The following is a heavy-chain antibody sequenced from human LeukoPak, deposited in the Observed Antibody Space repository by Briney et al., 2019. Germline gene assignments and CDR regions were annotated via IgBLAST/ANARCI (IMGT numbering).Heavy chain of an antibody. V-gene: IGHV3-66*01. J-gene: IGHJ5*01. D-gene: IGHD3-22*01. CDR1: GFTVSSNY. Sequence: GGSLRLSCAVSGFTVSSNYMSWVRQAPGKGLEWVSVIYSGGSTYYADSMKGRFTISRDNSKNTLHLQMNSLRVEDTAVFYCARVGTRGYYDSWGQGTLVTVSS. CDR2: IYSGGST. CDR3: ARVGTRGYYDS.